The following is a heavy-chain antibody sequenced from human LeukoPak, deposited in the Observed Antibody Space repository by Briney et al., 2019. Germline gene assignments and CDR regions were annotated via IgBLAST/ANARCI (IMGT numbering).Heavy chain of an antibody. D-gene: IGHD3-22*01. CDR1: GFTFSNYW. CDR2: IDNAGSIT. J-gene: IGHJ4*02. V-gene: IGHV3-74*03. Sequence: GGSLRLSCAASGFTFSNYWIHWVRQAPGKGLVWVSRIDNAGSITTYADSVKGRFTISRDNAENTLYLQMNSLRAEDTAVYYCARVWGYYYDIWGQGTLVTVSS. CDR3: ARVWGYYYDI.